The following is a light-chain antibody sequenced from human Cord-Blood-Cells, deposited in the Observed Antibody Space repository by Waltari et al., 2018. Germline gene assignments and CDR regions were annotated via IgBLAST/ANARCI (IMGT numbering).Light chain of an antibody. J-gene: IGLJ1*01. CDR1: TLGDKY. CDR2: QDS. Sequence: SYELTQPPSASVSPGQPASITCSGDTLGDKYACWYQQKPGQSPLLVIYQDSKRPSGIPERFSGSNAGNTATLTISGTQAMDEADYYCQAWDSSTYVFGTGTKVTVL. CDR3: QAWDSSTYV. V-gene: IGLV3-1*01.